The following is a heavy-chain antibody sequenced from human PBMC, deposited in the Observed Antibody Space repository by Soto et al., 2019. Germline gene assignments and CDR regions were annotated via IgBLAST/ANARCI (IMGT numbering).Heavy chain of an antibody. CDR3: AHRQGASGFDY. CDR1: GFSLTTSGVG. CDR2: IFWDDDK. V-gene: IGHV2-5*02. Sequence: QITLKESGPTLVKPTQTLTLTCTFSGFSLTTSGVGVGWIRQPPGKALDWLAVIFWDDDKRYSPSLKSRLTIPKDTSNNQVVLTVTNTDPVDTATYYCAHRQGASGFDYWGQGTLVTVSS. J-gene: IGHJ4*02. D-gene: IGHD6-19*01.